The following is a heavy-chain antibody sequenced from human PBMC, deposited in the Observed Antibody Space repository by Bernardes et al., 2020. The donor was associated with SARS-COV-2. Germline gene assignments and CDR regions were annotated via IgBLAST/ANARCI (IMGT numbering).Heavy chain of an antibody. CDR2: IYFTGRT. CDR1: GDSITSNY. Sequence: SETLSLTCRVSGDSITSNYWGWIRQPPGKGLEWIGDIYFTGRTNYNPSLKSRVTISVATSKKVFSLNLRSVAAADTAVYYCARGYAYYYDTTGNYPYVSLDVWGQGTTVTVSS. D-gene: IGHD3-22*01. J-gene: IGHJ3*01. V-gene: IGHV4-59*01. CDR3: ARGYAYYYDTTGNYPYVSLDV.